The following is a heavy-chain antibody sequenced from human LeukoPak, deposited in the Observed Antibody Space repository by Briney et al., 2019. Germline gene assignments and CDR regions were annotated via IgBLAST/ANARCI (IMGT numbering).Heavy chain of an antibody. V-gene: IGHV3-30*18. CDR1: GFTFSSFG. D-gene: IGHD3-16*01. CDR2: LSNGGSKS. Sequence: PGGSLRLSCAASGFTFSSFGMHWVRQAPGKGLEWVAVLSNGGSKSYYADSVKGRFTISRDNSKNTLYLQMNSLRAEDTAVYYCAKDIGGGEGYWGQGTLVTVSS. J-gene: IGHJ4*02. CDR3: AKDIGGGEGY.